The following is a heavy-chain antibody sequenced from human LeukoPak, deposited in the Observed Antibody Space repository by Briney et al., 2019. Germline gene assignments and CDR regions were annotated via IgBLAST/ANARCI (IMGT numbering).Heavy chain of an antibody. D-gene: IGHD2/OR15-2a*01. CDR1: GNYW. CDR3: VSFYETY. Sequence: HPGGSLRLSCAASGNYWMHWVRQAPGKGLVWVSHINSDGSWTSYAGSVKGRFTISKDNAKNTVYLQMNSLRAEDTAVYYCVSFYETYWGRGTLVTVSS. CDR2: INSDGSWT. J-gene: IGHJ4*02. V-gene: IGHV3-74*01.